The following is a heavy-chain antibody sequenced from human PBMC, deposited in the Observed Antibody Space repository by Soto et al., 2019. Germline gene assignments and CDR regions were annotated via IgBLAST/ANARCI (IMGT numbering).Heavy chain of an antibody. V-gene: IGHV4-28*01. CDR1: NHSIRSDNW. CDR3: SRTKYNSGWLED. CDR2: MYQIGTT. J-gene: IGHJ4*02. D-gene: IGHD6-19*01. Sequence: QVQLQESGPRLVRPSDTLSLPCNVYNHSIRSDNWWGWIRQPPGKGLEWVGYMYQIGTTYYNPSLKSRISLSVDTTNNQFSLKLKSVTAVDTAIYYCSRTKYNSGWLEDWRQGTLVTVSS.